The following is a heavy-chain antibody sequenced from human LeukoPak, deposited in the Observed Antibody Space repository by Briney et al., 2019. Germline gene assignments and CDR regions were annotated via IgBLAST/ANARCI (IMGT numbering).Heavy chain of an antibody. V-gene: IGHV4-59*08. J-gene: IGHJ4*02. CDR3: ARYRYYYGSGSYYTDFDY. D-gene: IGHD3-10*01. Sequence: PSETLSLTCTVSGGSLSSYYWSWLRQPPGKGLEWIGYIYYSGSTNYNPSLKSRVTISVDTSKNQFSLKLSSVTAADTAVYYCARYRYYYGSGSYYTDFDYWGQGTLVTVSS. CDR1: GGSLSSYY. CDR2: IYYSGST.